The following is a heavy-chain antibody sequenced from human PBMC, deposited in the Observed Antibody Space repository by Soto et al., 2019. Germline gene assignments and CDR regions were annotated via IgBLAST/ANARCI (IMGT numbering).Heavy chain of an antibody. CDR1: GFTFSNYG. CDR3: AAGNRDCYGRLDY. V-gene: IGHV3-33*01. Sequence: GGSLRLSCAASGFTFSNYGMHWVRQAPGKGLEWVAVIWYDGSNKWYADSVKGRFTISRDNSKNTLYLEMNSLRAEDTAVYYSAAGNRDCYGRLDYWGQGALVTVSS. CDR2: IWYDGSNK. D-gene: IGHD4-17*01. J-gene: IGHJ4*01.